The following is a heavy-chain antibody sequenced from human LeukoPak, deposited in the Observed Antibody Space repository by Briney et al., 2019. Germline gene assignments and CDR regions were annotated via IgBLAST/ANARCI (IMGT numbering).Heavy chain of an antibody. V-gene: IGHV4-31*03. D-gene: IGHD6-13*01. J-gene: IGHJ4*02. CDR1: GGSISSGGYY. CDR2: IYYSGST. Sequence: SETLSLTCTVSGGSISSGGYYWSWIRQHPGKGLEWIGYIYYSGSTYYNPSLKSRVTISVDTSKNQFSLKLSSVTAADTAVYYCARVKLAAAGPFDYWGQGTLVTVSS. CDR3: ARVKLAAAGPFDY.